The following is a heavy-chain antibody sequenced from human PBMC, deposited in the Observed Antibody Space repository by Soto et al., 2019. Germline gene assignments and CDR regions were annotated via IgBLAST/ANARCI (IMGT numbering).Heavy chain of an antibody. CDR1: GGSISSSSYY. D-gene: IGHD6-13*01. CDR3: ARQSSSSWRHFDY. J-gene: IGHJ4*02. V-gene: IGHV4-39*01. Sequence: PSETLSLTCTVSGGSISSSSYYWGWIRQPPGKGLEWIGSIYYSGSTYYNPSLKSRVTISVDTSKNQFSLKLSSVTAADTAVYYCARQSSSSWRHFDYCGQGTLVNVSS. CDR2: IYYSGST.